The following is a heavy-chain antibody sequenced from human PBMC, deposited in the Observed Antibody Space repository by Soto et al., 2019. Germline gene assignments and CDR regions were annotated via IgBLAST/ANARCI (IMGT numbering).Heavy chain of an antibody. CDR1: GGTFSSYA. V-gene: IGHV1-69*13. CDR3: ARAKNVRFLEWLSYYGMDV. Sequence: VKVYCTDSGGTFSSYAISLVRQAPGQGLAWMGGIIPIFGTANYAQKFQGRVTITADESTSTAYMELSSLRSEDTAVYYCARAKNVRFLEWLSYYGMDVWGQGTTVTVSS. J-gene: IGHJ6*02. D-gene: IGHD3-3*01. CDR2: IIPIFGTA.